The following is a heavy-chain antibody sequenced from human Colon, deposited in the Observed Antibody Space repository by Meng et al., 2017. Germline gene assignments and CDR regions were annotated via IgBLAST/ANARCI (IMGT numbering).Heavy chain of an antibody. CDR3: ARGGDWGFDY. V-gene: IGHV4-34*02. CDR2: INHSGTT. J-gene: IGHJ4*02. CDR1: GGSFSESN. D-gene: IGHD3-16*01. Sequence: QLQLQQWGVVLLKPSESPSLTCGGYGGSFSESNWNWIRQSPGKGLEWLGEINHSGTTNYNPSLESRLTISVDRSKNQFYLNLRSVTAADTATYYCARGGDWGFDYWGPGTLVTVSS.